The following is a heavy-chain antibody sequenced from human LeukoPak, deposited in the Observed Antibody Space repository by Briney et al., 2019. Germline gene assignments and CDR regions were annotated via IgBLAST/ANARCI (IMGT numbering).Heavy chain of an antibody. V-gene: IGHV3-30*02. Sequence: GGSLRLSCAASGFTFSNYGMHWVRQAPGKGLEWVAYIRYDGTNKYYADSVKGRFTISRDNAKNSLYLQMNSLRAEDTAVYYCARELGIAAAIDYWGQGTLVTVSS. CDR1: GFTFSNYG. CDR3: ARELGIAAAIDY. CDR2: IRYDGTNK. D-gene: IGHD6-13*01. J-gene: IGHJ4*02.